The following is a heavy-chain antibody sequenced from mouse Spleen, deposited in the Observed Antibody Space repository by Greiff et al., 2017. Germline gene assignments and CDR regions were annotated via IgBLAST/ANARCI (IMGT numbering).Heavy chain of an antibody. Sequence: EVQLQESGPGLVKPSQSLSLTCSVTGYSITSGYYWNWIRQFPGNKLEWMGYISYDGSNNYNPSLKNRISITRDTSKNQFFLKLNSVTTEDTATYYCALDYYDGSYVGYFDVWGAGTTVTVSS. J-gene: IGHJ1*01. CDR3: ALDYYDGSYVGYFDV. D-gene: IGHD1-1*01. CDR2: ISYDGSN. CDR1: GYSITSGYY. V-gene: IGHV3-6*01.